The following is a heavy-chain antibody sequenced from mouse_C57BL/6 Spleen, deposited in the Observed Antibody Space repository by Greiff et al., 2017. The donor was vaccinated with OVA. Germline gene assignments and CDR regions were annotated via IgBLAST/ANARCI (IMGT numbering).Heavy chain of an antibody. D-gene: IGHD1-2*01. V-gene: IGHV1-15*01. CDR1: GYTFTDYE. Sequence: VQVVESGAELVRPGASVTLSCKASGYTFTDYEMHWVKQTPVHGLEWIGAIDPETGGTAYNQKFKGKAILTADKSSSTAYMELRSLTSEDSAVYYCFITYYFDYWGQGTTLTVSS. CDR3: FITYYFDY. CDR2: IDPETGGT. J-gene: IGHJ2*01.